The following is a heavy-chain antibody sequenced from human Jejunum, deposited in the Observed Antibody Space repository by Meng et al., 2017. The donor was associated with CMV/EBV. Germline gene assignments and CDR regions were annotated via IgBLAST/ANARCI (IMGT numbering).Heavy chain of an antibody. J-gene: IGHJ4*02. V-gene: IGHV3-30*15. Sequence: CKFAMHWVRQKPGKGLEWVSLISDAGRKKFYADSVKGRFTISRDNSKKTLYLQMSSLRTEYSSVYFCARGEFLASLSQGRGQSDFNYWGQGTLVTVSS. CDR2: ISDAGRKK. CDR1: CKFA. D-gene: IGHD3-3*01. CDR3: ARGEFLASLSQGRGQSDFNY.